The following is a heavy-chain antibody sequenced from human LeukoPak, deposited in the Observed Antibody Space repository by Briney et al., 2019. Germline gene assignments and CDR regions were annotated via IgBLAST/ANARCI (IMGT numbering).Heavy chain of an antibody. D-gene: IGHD4-17*01. V-gene: IGHV3-23*01. CDR2: ISGSGGST. CDR1: GFTFSSYS. CDR3: AKARHDYGDYAFDP. Sequence: GGSLRLSCAASGFTFSSYSMNWVRQAPGKGLEWVSAISGSGGSTNYADSVKGRFTISRDNSKNTLYLQMNSLRAEDTAVYYCAKARHDYGDYAFDPWGQGTLVTVSS. J-gene: IGHJ5*02.